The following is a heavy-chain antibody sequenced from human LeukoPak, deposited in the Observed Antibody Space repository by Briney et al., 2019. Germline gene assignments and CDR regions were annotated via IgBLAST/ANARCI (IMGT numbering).Heavy chain of an antibody. CDR3: ARGGVYGDNRVGAFDI. CDR2: INTNTGNP. Sequence: ASVKVSCKASGYTFTSYAMNWVRQAPGQGLEWMGWINTNTGNPTYAQGFTGRFVFSLDTSVSTAYLQISSLKAEDTAVYYCARGGVYGDNRVGAFDIWGQGTMVTVSS. D-gene: IGHD4-17*01. CDR1: GYTFTSYA. V-gene: IGHV7-4-1*02. J-gene: IGHJ3*02.